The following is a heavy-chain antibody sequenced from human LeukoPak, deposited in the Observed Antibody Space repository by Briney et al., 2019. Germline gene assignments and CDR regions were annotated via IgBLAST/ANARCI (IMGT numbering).Heavy chain of an antibody. D-gene: IGHD6-13*01. V-gene: IGHV1-18*01. CDR2: ISAYNGKT. CDR3: ARDSGSDSSSWYGKWFDP. CDR1: GYTFTGYY. Sequence: GASVKVSCTASGYTFTGYYINWVRQAPGQGLEWMGWISAYNGKTNYAQRLQDRVTMTTDTPTSTAYMELRSLTSDDTAVYYCARDSGSDSSSWYGKWFDPWGQGTLVTVSS. J-gene: IGHJ5*02.